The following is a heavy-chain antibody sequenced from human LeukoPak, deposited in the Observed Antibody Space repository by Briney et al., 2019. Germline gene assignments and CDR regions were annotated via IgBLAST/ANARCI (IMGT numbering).Heavy chain of an antibody. J-gene: IGHJ4*02. CDR3: AGGVYSSSWTLDY. CDR2: IYYSGST. CDR1: GGSISSYY. V-gene: IGHV4-59*01. D-gene: IGHD6-13*01. Sequence: SETLSLTCTVSGGSISSYYWSWIRQPPGKGLEWIGYIYYSGSTNYNPSLKSRVTISVDTSKNQFSLKLSSVTAAGTAVYYCAGGVYSSSWTLDYWGQGTLVTVSS.